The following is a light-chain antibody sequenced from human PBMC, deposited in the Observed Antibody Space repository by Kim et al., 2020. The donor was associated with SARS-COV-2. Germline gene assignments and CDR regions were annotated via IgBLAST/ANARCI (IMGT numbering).Light chain of an antibody. J-gene: IGKJ5*01. CDR1: QSSYSY. CDR3: QQFYTYPIS. Sequence: ASVGDRVTITGRASQSSYSYLAWYQQKPGNVPKILIYKASTLESGVPSRFSGSESGTEFTLTISSLQPDDFATYYCQQFYTYPISFGQGTRLEIK. V-gene: IGKV1-5*03. CDR2: KAS.